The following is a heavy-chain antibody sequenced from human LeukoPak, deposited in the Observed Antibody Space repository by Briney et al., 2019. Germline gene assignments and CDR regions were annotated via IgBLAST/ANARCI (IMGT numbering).Heavy chain of an antibody. CDR1: GYSFTSYW. J-gene: IGHJ6*02. CDR3: ARGYCTNGVCLYGMDV. V-gene: IGHV5-51*01. Sequence: GESLKISCKGSGYSFTSYWIGWVRQMPGKGLEWMGIIYSGDSDTRYSPSFQGQVSISADKSISTAYLQWSSLKASDTAMYYCARGYCTNGVCLYGMDVWGQGTTVTVSS. D-gene: IGHD2-8*01. CDR2: IYSGDSDT.